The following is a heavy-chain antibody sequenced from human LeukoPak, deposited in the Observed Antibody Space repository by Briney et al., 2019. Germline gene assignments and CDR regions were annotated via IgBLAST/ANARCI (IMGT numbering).Heavy chain of an antibody. Sequence: GGSLRLSCAASGFTVSSNYMSWVHQAPGKGLEWVSVIYSGGSTYYADSVKGRFTISRDNSKNTLYLQMNSLRAEDTAVYYCARDAYGARSDYWGQGTLVTVSS. D-gene: IGHD4/OR15-4a*01. CDR3: ARDAYGARSDY. CDR1: GFTVSSNY. V-gene: IGHV3-53*01. J-gene: IGHJ4*02. CDR2: IYSGGST.